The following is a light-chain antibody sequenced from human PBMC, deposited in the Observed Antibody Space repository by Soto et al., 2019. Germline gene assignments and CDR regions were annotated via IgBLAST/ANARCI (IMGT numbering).Light chain of an antibody. J-gene: IGLJ1*01. CDR3: SSYTSSSTLYV. Sequence: QSALTQPASVSGSPGQAITISCTGTSSDVGGYNYVSWYQQHPGKAPKLMICDVSNRPSGVSNRFSGSKSGNTAYLTISGLQAEDEADYYCSSYTSSSTLYVFGTGTKLTVL. CDR2: DVS. V-gene: IGLV2-14*01. CDR1: SSDVGGYNY.